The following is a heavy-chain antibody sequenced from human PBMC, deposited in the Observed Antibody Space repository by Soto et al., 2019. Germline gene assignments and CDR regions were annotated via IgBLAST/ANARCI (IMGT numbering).Heavy chain of an antibody. Sequence: SETLSLTCAVYGGSFSGYYWSWIRQPPGKGLEWIGEINHSGSTNYNPSLKSRVTISVDTSKNQFSLKLSSVTAADTAVYYCARGRIGELLFGRVLDYWGQGTLVTVSS. CDR3: ARGRIGELLFGRVLDY. V-gene: IGHV4-34*01. CDR2: INHSGST. CDR1: GGSFSGYY. J-gene: IGHJ4*02. D-gene: IGHD3-10*01.